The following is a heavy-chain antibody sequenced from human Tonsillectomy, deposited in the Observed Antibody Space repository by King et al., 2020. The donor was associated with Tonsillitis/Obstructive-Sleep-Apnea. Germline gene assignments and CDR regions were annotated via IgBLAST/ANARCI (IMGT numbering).Heavy chain of an antibody. V-gene: IGHV3-15*01. Sequence: DVQLVESGGGLVKPGGSLRLSCAASGFTFNNAWMSWVRQAPGKGLEWVGRIKSKTDGGTTDYVAPVRGRFTISRDDSRNTLYLQMNSLKTEDTAVYFCTTVGLVHYDDSFDYWGQGTLVTVSS. D-gene: IGHD5-12*01. CDR2: IKSKTDGGTT. J-gene: IGHJ4*02. CDR3: TTVGLVHYDDSFDY. CDR1: GFTFNNAW.